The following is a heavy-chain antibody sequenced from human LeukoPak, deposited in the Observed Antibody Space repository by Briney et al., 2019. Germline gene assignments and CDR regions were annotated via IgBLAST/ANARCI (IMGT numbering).Heavy chain of an antibody. J-gene: IGHJ4*02. CDR2: IDHTGST. Sequence: SETLSLTCAVSGYSISSGYYWDWIRPPPGKGLEWIGNIDHTGSTYYNPSLKSRVTISVDTSKNQFSLKLSSMTAADTAVYYCARDRGGYYFDYWGQGTLVPVSS. D-gene: IGHD6-25*01. V-gene: IGHV4-38-2*02. CDR3: ARDRGGYYFDY. CDR1: GYSISSGYY.